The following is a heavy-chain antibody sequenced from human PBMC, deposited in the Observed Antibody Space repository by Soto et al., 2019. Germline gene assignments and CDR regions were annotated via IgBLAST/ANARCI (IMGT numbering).Heavy chain of an antibody. CDR2: ISGSGGST. CDR3: AKAYCSSTSCTPSMDV. CDR1: GFTFSSYA. V-gene: IGHV3-23*01. J-gene: IGHJ6*04. D-gene: IGHD2-2*01. Sequence: GGSLRLSCAASGFTFSSYAMSWVRQAPGKGLEWVSAISGSGGSTYYADSVKGRFTISRDNSKNTLYLQMNSLRAEDTAVYYCAKAYCSSTSCTPSMDVWGKGTTVTVSS.